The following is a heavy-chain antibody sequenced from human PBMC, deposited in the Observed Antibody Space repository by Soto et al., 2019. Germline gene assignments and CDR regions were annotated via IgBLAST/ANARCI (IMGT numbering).Heavy chain of an antibody. CDR2: FSGSGGAT. V-gene: IGHV3-23*01. CDR1: GFIASNYA. CDR3: AKAVGDY. J-gene: IGHJ4*02. Sequence: SLRLSCAASGFIASNYAMSWVRQAPGKGLEWVSGFSGSGGATFYADSVKGRFTISRDSSKNTIYLQMDRLRADDTAVYYCAKAVGDYWGRGTLVTVSS. D-gene: IGHD1-26*01.